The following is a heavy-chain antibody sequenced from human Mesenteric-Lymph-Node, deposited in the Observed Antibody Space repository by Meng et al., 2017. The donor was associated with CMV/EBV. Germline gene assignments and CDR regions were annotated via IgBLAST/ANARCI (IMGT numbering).Heavy chain of an antibody. CDR2: IKQDGSEK. J-gene: IGHJ6*02. Sequence: GGSLRLSCAASGFTFSSYSMNWVRQAPGKGLEWMANIKQDGSEKYYVDSVKGRFTISRDNAKNSLYLQMNSLRAEDTAVYYCARDLIVVVATAMRGYGLDVWGQGTTVTVSS. V-gene: IGHV3-7*01. CDR1: GFTFSSYS. D-gene: IGHD2-2*01. CDR3: ARDLIVVVATAMRGYGLDV.